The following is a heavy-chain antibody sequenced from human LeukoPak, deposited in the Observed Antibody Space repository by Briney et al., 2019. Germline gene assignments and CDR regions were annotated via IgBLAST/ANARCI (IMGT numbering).Heavy chain of an antibody. V-gene: IGHV4-59*01. CDR3: ARDVSSGNDAFDI. J-gene: IGHJ3*02. D-gene: IGHD6-19*01. CDR1: GSSISSYY. Sequence: SETLSLTCTVSGSSISSYYWSWIRQPPGKGLEWIGYIYYSGSTNYNPSLKSRVTISVDTSKNQFSLKLSSVTAADTAVYYCARDVSSGNDAFDIWGQGTMVTVSS. CDR2: IYYSGST.